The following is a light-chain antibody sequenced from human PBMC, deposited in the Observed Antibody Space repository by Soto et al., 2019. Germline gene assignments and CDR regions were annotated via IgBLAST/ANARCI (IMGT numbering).Light chain of an antibody. Sequence: EIVLMQSPGTLSLSPGERATLSCRASQSATSSYLAWYQHKPGQAPRLLIYDVSSRATGIPDRFSGSGSGTDFTLTISGLVPEDFAVYYCQQYGNSLVTFGQGTKLEIK. CDR2: DVS. CDR3: QQYGNSLVT. J-gene: IGKJ2*01. CDR1: QSATSSY. V-gene: IGKV3-20*01.